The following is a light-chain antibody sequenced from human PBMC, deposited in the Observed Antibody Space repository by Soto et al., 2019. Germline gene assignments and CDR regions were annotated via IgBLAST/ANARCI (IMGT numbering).Light chain of an antibody. CDR1: QNVKTM. CDR3: QQYDEWPLT. J-gene: IGKJ4*01. CDR2: DAF. V-gene: IGKV3-15*01. Sequence: EKVMTQSPATLSVSPGERATLSCRASQNVKTMLAWYPQKPGQAPRLLIYDAFTRATGIPARFSGSASGTEFTLTISSLQSEDVAVYYCQQYDEWPLTFGGGTKVEIK.